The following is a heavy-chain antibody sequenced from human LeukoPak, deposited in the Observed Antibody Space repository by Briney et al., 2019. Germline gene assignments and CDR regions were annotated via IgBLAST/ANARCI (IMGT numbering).Heavy chain of an antibody. CDR1: GGTFSSYA. Sequence: ASVTVSCKASGGTFSSYAISWVRQAPGQGLEWMGGIIPIFGTANYAQKFQGRVTITTDESTSTAYMELSSLRSEDTAVYYCARDNGVVVMTQGWFDPWGQETLVTVSS. CDR2: IIPIFGTA. V-gene: IGHV1-69*05. J-gene: IGHJ5*02. CDR3: ARDNGVVVMTQGWFDP. D-gene: IGHD3-22*01.